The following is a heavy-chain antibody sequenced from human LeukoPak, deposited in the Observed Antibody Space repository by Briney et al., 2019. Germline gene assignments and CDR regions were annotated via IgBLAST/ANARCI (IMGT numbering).Heavy chain of an antibody. D-gene: IGHD6-6*01. J-gene: IGHJ4*02. CDR1: GCGFTSYW. CDR2: IYPGDSHT. Sequence: GGALQISCQGAGCGFTSYWIGGGRQMPGKGLEGMGIIYPGDSHTRYSPSFQGHATISADKSISTAYLQCSSLKASDTAMYYCARERSSQGYFDFWGQGPLVTVSS. V-gene: IGHV5-51*01. CDR3: ARERSSQGYFDF.